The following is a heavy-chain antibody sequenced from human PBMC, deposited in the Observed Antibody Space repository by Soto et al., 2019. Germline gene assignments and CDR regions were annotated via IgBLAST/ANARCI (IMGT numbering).Heavy chain of an antibody. D-gene: IGHD6-6*01. Sequence: EVQLVESGGGLVQPGGSLRLSCATSGFTFKRFWMNWVRQAQGKGLEWVATIKGDGSEKQYADAVKGRFTVSRDNAKNLVYLQMDSLRAEDMALYYCAREREPRLSDHWGQGTLVTVSS. CDR1: GFTFKRFW. V-gene: IGHV3-7*03. J-gene: IGHJ4*02. CDR2: IKGDGSEK. CDR3: AREREPRLSDH.